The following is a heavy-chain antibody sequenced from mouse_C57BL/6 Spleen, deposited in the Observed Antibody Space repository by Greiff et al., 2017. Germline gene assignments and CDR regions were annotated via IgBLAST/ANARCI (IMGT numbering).Heavy chain of an antibody. CDR1: GYTFTSYW. V-gene: IGHV1-69*01. CDR2: IDPSDSYT. J-gene: IGHJ1*03. Sequence: LQQPGAELVMPGASVKLSCKASGYTFTSYWMHWVKQRPGQGLEWIGEIDPSDSYTNYNQKFKGKSTLTVDKSSSTAYMQLSSLTSEDSAVYYCARGIITTVVATDWYFDVWGTGTTVTVSS. CDR3: ARGIITTVVATDWYFDV. D-gene: IGHD1-1*01.